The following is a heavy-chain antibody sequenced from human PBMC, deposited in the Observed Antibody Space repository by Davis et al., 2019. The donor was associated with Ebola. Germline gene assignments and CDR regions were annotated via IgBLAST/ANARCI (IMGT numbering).Heavy chain of an antibody. J-gene: IGHJ4*02. CDR1: GFTFSSYG. Sequence: GGSPRLSCAASGFTFSSYGMHWVRQAPGKGLEWVAVIWYDGSNKYYADSVKGRFTISRDNSKNTLYLQMNSLRAEDTAVYYCARVAIAVAITYCFDYWGQGTLVTVSS. V-gene: IGHV3-33*01. CDR3: ARVAIAVAITYCFDY. D-gene: IGHD6-19*01. CDR2: IWYDGSNK.